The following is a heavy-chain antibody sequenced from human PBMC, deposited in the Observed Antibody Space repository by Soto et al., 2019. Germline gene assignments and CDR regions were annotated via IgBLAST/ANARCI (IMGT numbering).Heavy chain of an antibody. CDR3: ARDHYRCVVRNYSYYYGMDV. V-gene: IGHV4-30-4*01. J-gene: IGHJ6*02. CDR1: GGSISSGDYY. D-gene: IGHD2-2*01. CDR2: IYYSGST. Sequence: QVQLQESGPGLVKPSQTLSLTCTVSGGSISSGDYYWSWIRQPPGKGLEWIGYIYYSGSTYYNPSLTSRVSISVDTSRNQFSLKLSSVTAAGTAVYYCARDHYRCVVRNYSYYYGMDVWGQGTTVTVSS.